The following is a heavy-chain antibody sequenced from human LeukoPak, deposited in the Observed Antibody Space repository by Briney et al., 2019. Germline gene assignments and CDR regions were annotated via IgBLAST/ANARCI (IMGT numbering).Heavy chain of an antibody. V-gene: IGHV3-23*01. D-gene: IGHD6-13*01. CDR1: GFTFSSYA. CDR3: AKDLLSYIAPYLFDY. CDR2: ISGSGGST. Sequence: GGSLRLSCAASGFTFSSYAMSWVRQAPGKGLEWVSAISGSGGSTYYADSVKGRFTISSDNSKNTLYLQMNSLRAEDTAVYYCAKDLLSYIAPYLFDYWGQGTLVTVSS. J-gene: IGHJ4*02.